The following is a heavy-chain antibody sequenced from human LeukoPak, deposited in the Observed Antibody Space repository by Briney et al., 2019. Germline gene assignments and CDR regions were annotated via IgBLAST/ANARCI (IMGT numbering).Heavy chain of an antibody. Sequence: SETLSLTCTVSGYSISSGYYWGWIRQPPGKGLEWIGSIYHSGGTYYNPSLKSRVTISVDTSKNQFSLKLSSVTAADTAVYYCARESPSSSWCWELGYYYYMDVWGKGTTVTVSS. CDR3: ARESPSSSWCWELGYYYYMDV. J-gene: IGHJ6*03. D-gene: IGHD6-13*01. V-gene: IGHV4-38-2*02. CDR1: GYSISSGYY. CDR2: IYHSGGT.